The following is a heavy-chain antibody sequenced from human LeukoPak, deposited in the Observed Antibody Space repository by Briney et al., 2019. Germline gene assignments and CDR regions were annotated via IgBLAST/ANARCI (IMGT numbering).Heavy chain of an antibody. J-gene: IGHJ4*02. Sequence: GGSLRLSCAASGFTFSSYAMHWVRQAPGKGLEWVAVISYDGSNKYYADSVKGRFTISRDNSKNTLYLQMNSLRAEDTAVYYCASGSSGWSFVWFGLDYWGQGTLVTVSS. V-gene: IGHV3-30*04. D-gene: IGHD6-19*01. CDR1: GFTFSSYA. CDR3: ASGSSGWSFVWFGLDY. CDR2: ISYDGSNK.